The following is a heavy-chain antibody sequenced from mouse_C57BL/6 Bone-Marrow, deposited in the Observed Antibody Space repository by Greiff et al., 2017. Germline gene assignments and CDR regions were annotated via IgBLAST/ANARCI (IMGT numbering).Heavy chain of an antibody. Sequence: QVQLQQSGAELVRPGSSVKLSCKASGYTFTSYWMAWVKQRPGQGLEWIGNIYPSDSETHYNQKFKGKVTLTVDKSSSTAYMQLSSLTSEDSAVYYCARTSITTVAYAMDYWGQGTSVTVSA. D-gene: IGHD1-1*01. J-gene: IGHJ4*01. CDR2: IYPSDSET. CDR3: ARTSITTVAYAMDY. V-gene: IGHV1-61*01. CDR1: GYTFTSYW.